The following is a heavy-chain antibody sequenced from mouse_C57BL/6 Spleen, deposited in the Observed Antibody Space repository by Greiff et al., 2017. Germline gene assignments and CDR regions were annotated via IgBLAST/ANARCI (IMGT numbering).Heavy chain of an antibody. CDR2: IRSKSNNYAT. CDR1: GFSFNTYA. V-gene: IGHV10-1*01. D-gene: IGHD2-5*01. J-gene: IGHJ4*01. Sequence: DVQLVESGGGLVQPKGSLKLSCAASGFSFNTYAMNWVRQAPGKGLEWVARIRSKSNNYATYYADSVKDRFTISRDDSESMLYLQMNNLKTEDTAMYYCVRPYSNYYYAMDYWGQGTSVTVSS. CDR3: VRPYSNYYYAMDY.